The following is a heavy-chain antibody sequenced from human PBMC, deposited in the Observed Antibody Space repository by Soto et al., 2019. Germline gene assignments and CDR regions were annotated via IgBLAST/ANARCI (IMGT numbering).Heavy chain of an antibody. CDR2: ISGSGGST. Sequence: GGSLRLSCAASGFTFSSYAMSWVRQAPGKGLERVSAISGSGGSTYYADSVKGRFTISRDNSKNTLYLQMNSLRAEDTAVYYCAKERAYYDSSGYPPFDAFDIWGQGTMVTVSS. V-gene: IGHV3-23*01. CDR3: AKERAYYDSSGYPPFDAFDI. J-gene: IGHJ3*02. CDR1: GFTFSSYA. D-gene: IGHD3-22*01.